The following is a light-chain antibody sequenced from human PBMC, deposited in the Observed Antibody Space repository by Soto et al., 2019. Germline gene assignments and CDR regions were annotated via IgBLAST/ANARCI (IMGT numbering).Light chain of an antibody. Sequence: DIQITQSPSSLSSSVLERFTITFRASQSISSYLNWYQQKPGKAPKLLIYKASSLESGVPSRFSGRGSGTEFTLTISSLQPDDFATYYCQQYYSYSRTFGQGTKVDIK. CDR2: KAS. V-gene: IGKV1-5*03. CDR1: QSISSY. CDR3: QQYYSYSRT. J-gene: IGKJ1*01.